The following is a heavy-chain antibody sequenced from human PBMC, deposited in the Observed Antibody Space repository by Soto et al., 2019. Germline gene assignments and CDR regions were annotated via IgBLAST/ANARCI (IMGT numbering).Heavy chain of an antibody. CDR1: GGSISSGGYY. Sequence: SETLPLTCTVSGGSISSGGYYWSWIRQHPGKGLEWIGYIYYSGSTYYNPSLKSRVTISVDTSKNQFSLKLSSVTAADTAVYYCAREGSGGTWDAFDIWGQGTMVTVSS. CDR3: AREGSGGTWDAFDI. CDR2: IYYSGST. D-gene: IGHD2-15*01. V-gene: IGHV4-31*03. J-gene: IGHJ3*02.